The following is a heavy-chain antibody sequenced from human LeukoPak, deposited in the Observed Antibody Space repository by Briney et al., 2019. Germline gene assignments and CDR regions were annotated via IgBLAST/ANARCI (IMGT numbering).Heavy chain of an antibody. Sequence: AGGSLRLSCAASGFSFSNYGLHWVRQAPGKGLEWVAFIHYDGSDKFYADSVTGRCTISRDSSKKTLYLQMNSLRVEDTGVYYCVKSMSGLNDYWGQGTLVIVSP. CDR2: IHYDGSDK. V-gene: IGHV3-30*02. CDR3: VKSMSGLNDY. D-gene: IGHD3-3*01. CDR1: GFSFSNYG. J-gene: IGHJ4*02.